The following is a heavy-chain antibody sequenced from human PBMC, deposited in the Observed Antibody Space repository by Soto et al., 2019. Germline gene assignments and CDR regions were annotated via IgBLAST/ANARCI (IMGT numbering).Heavy chain of an antibody. V-gene: IGHV3-23*01. CDR1: GFTFSSYA. CDR2: ISGSGGST. CDR3: AKGDYCSSTSCPHGY. Sequence: EVQLLESGGGLVQPGGSLRLSCAASGFTFSSYAMSWVRQAPGKGLEWVSAISGSGGSTYYADSVKGRFTISRDNSKNALYQQMNSRRAEETAGYYCAKGDYCSSTSCPHGYWGQGTLVTGSS. J-gene: IGHJ4*02. D-gene: IGHD2-2*01.